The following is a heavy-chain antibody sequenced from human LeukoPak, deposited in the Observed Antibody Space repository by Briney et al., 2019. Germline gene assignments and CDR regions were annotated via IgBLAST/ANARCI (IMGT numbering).Heavy chain of an antibody. CDR3: ARGARGAAEVWGGHYYMDV. J-gene: IGHJ6*03. CDR1: GFTLSTYE. V-gene: IGHV3-48*03. CDR2: ISGSGSSI. D-gene: IGHD6-13*01. Sequence: GGSLRLSCAASGFTLSTYEMNWVRQAPGKGLEWVSYISGSGSSIYYADSVKGRFTISRDNAKNSLYLQMNSLRVEDTALYYCARGARGAAEVWGGHYYMDVWGKGTTVTISS.